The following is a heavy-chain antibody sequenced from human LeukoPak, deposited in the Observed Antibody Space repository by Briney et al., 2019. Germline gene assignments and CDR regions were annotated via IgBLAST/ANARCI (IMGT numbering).Heavy chain of an antibody. CDR3: ARGKTWFAP. CDR1: GGSVSSGSHY. Sequence: ETSETLSLTCTVSGGSVSSGSHYWSWIRQPPGKGLEWLGYIYYTGSTNYSPSLKSRVTISVDTSKNQFFLNLSSVTTTDTAVYYCARGKTWFAPWGQGILVTVSS. V-gene: IGHV4-61*01. J-gene: IGHJ5*02. D-gene: IGHD4-23*01. CDR2: IYYTGST.